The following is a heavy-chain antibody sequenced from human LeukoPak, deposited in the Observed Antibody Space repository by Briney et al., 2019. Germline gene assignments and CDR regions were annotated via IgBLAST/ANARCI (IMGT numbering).Heavy chain of an antibody. CDR2: IIPIFGTA. J-gene: IGHJ4*02. Sequence: ASVKVSCKASGGTFSSYAISWVRQAPGQGLEWMGGIIPIFGTANYAQKFQGRVTITADESTSTAYMELSSLGSEDTAVYYCATRRRRYCSGGSCYTPWPPFDYWGQGTLVTVSS. CDR1: GGTFSSYA. D-gene: IGHD2-15*01. V-gene: IGHV1-69*13. CDR3: ATRRRRYCSGGSCYTPWPPFDY.